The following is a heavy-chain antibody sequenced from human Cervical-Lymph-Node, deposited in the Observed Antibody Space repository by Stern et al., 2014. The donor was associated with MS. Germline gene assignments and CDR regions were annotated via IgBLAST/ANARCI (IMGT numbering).Heavy chain of an antibody. V-gene: IGHV1-46*01. CDR3: ARGISGELLRSYYFDY. CDR1: GYTFTSYY. Sequence: MQLVESGAEVKKPGASVKVSCKASGYTFTSYYMHWVRQAPGQGLEWMGIINPSGGSTSYAQKFQGRVTMTRDTSTSTVYMELSSLRSEDTAVYYCARGISGELLRSYYFDYWGQGTLVTVSS. J-gene: IGHJ4*02. CDR2: INPSGGST. D-gene: IGHD1-26*01.